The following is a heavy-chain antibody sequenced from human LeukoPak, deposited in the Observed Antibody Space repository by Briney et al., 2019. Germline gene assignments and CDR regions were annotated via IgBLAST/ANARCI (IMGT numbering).Heavy chain of an antibody. J-gene: IGHJ5*02. CDR1: GGSISSGGYY. CDR3: ARDRRSDYDPNWFDP. V-gene: IGHV4-31*03. CDR2: IYYSGST. D-gene: IGHD5-12*01. Sequence: SQTLSLTCTVSGGSISSGGYYWSWIRQHPGKGLEWIGYIYYSGSTYYNPSLKSRVTISVDTSKNQFSLKVNSVTAADTAIYYCARDRRSDYDPNWFDPWGQGTLVIVSS.